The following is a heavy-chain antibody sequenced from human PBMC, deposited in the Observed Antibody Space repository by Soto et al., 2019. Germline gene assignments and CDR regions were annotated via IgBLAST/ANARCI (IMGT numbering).Heavy chain of an antibody. CDR1: GFTFRSFT. J-gene: IGHJ5*02. Sequence: SGGSLRLSCAASGFTFRSFTMNWVRQAPGKGLEWVSTISSNSAYIYYTDALRGRFTISRDNAKNSLHLQMDSLRAEDTAVYYCTRDASRDSSARGWFDPWGPGTLVTVSS. CDR3: TRDASRDSSARGWFDP. D-gene: IGHD6-13*01. V-gene: IGHV3-21*01. CDR2: ISSNSAYI.